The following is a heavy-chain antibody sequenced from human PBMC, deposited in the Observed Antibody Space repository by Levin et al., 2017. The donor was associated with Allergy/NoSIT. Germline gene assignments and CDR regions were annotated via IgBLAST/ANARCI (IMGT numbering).Heavy chain of an antibody. V-gene: IGHV4-39*02. Sequence: SETLSLTCTVSGGSISSSSYYWAWIRQSPGKGLEWIGSIYYTGSTYYNPSLKSRVTISIDTSKSHFSLKLNSVTSADTAVYYCARLWPSGWHFTDWGQGTLVTVSS. D-gene: IGHD6-19*01. CDR1: GGSISSSSYY. CDR2: IYYTGST. J-gene: IGHJ4*02. CDR3: ARLWPSGWHFTD.